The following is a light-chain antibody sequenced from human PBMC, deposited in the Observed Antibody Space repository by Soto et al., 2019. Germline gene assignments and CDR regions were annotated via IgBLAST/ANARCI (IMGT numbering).Light chain of an antibody. CDR1: SSNIGIKS. J-gene: IGLJ2*01. Sequence: QSVLTQPPSASGTPGQRVTISCSGSSSNIGIKSVNWYQQLPGTAPKLLISSNNQRPSVVPDRSSGSKSGTSASLAISGLQSEDEAYYYCAAWDDRLTGVVFGGGTKLTVL. V-gene: IGLV1-44*01. CDR2: SNN. CDR3: AAWDDRLTGVV.